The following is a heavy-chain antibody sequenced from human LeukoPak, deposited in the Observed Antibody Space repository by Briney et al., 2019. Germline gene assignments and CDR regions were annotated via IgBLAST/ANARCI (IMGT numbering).Heavy chain of an antibody. CDR1: GYTLTDYY. V-gene: IGHV1-2*06. CDR2: INPNSGGT. Sequence: ASVKVSCKASGYTLTDYYMHWVRQAPGQGLEWMGRINPNSGGTNYAQKFQGRVTMTRDTSISTAYMELSRLRSDDTAVYYCARGPYYDSWSGAGYWGQGTLVTVSS. CDR3: ARGPYYDSWSGAGY. D-gene: IGHD3-3*01. J-gene: IGHJ4*02.